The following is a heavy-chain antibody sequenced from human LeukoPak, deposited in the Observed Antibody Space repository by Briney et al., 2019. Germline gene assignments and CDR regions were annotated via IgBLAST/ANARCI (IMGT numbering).Heavy chain of an antibody. CDR2: INPSGGST. Sequence: ASAKVSCKASGYTFTSYYMHWVRQAPGQGLEWMGIINPSGGSTSYAQKFQGRVTMTRDTSTSTVYMELSSLRSEDTAVYYCARDNLDWGVGMDVWGQGTTVTVSS. D-gene: IGHD3/OR15-3a*01. CDR1: GYTFTSYY. V-gene: IGHV1-46*01. CDR3: ARDNLDWGVGMDV. J-gene: IGHJ6*02.